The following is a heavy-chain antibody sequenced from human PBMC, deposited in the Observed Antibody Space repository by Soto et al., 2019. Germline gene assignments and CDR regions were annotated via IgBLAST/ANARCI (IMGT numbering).Heavy chain of an antibody. CDR2: IYYSGST. CDR1: GGSISSGGYY. D-gene: IGHD2-2*01. J-gene: IGHJ6*02. Sequence: SETLSLTCTVSGGSISSGGYYWSWIRQHPGKGLEWIGYIYYSGSTYYNPSLKSRVTISVDTSKNQFSLKLSSVTAADTAVYYCAREGYCSSTSCFHYYYGMDVWGQGTTVTVSS. V-gene: IGHV4-31*03. CDR3: AREGYCSSTSCFHYYYGMDV.